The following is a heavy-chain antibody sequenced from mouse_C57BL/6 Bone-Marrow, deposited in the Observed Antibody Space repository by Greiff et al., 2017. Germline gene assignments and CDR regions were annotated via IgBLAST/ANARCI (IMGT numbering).Heavy chain of an antibody. J-gene: IGHJ1*03. CDR2: IWPGGGT. CDR1: GFSLTSYA. Sequence: VKLVESGPGLVAPSQSLSITCTVSGFSLTSYAISWVRQPPGKGLEWLGVIWPGGGTNYNSALKSRLSIGKDNSKSQVCLKRNSLQTGATARYYCARNPPGGYFDVWGTGTTVTVSS. D-gene: IGHD4-1*01. V-gene: IGHV2-9-1*01. CDR3: ARNPPGGYFDV.